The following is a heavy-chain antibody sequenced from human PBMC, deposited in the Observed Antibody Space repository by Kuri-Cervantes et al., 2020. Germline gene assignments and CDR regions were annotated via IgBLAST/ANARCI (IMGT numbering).Heavy chain of an antibody. CDR3: ARESRSGILTG. CDR1: GFTFSSYG. V-gene: IGHV3-30*03. CDR2: ISYDGSNK. Sequence: GESLKISCAASGFTFSSYGMHWVRQAPGKGLEWVAVISYDGSNKYYADSVKGRFTISRDNFKNTLSLQMNSLRVEDTAVYYCARESRSGILTGWGQGTLVTVSS. D-gene: IGHD3-9*01. J-gene: IGHJ4*02.